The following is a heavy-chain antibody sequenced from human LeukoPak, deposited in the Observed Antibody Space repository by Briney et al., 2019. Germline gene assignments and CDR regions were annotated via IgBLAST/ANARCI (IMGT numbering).Heavy chain of an antibody. J-gene: IGHJ3*02. CDR2: IIPIFGTA. CDR1: GGTFSSYA. V-gene: IGHV1-69*13. D-gene: IGHD3-10*01. CDR3: ARDIGAPDAFDI. Sequence: SVKVSCKASGGTFSSYAISWVRQAPGQGLEWMGGIIPIFGTANYAQKFQGRVTITADESTSTAYMELSSLRSDDTAVYYCARDIGAPDAFDIWGQGTMVTVSS.